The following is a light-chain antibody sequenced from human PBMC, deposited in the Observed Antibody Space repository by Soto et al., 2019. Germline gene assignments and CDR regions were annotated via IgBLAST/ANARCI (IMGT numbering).Light chain of an antibody. CDR3: QQSYSTTRT. V-gene: IGKV1-39*01. CDR1: QSISTY. CDR2: AAS. Sequence: DIQMTQSPSSLSASVGDRVTITCRASQSISTYLNWYQQKPGKAPNLLIYAASSLQSGVPSTFSGSGSGTDFTLTISSLQPEDFATYYCQQSYSTTRTFGQGTNVNI. J-gene: IGKJ1*01.